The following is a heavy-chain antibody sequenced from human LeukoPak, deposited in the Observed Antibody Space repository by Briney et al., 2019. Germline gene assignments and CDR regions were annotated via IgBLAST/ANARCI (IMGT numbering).Heavy chain of an antibody. J-gene: IGHJ4*02. Sequence: PGRSLRLSCAAPGFTFSSYAMHWVRQAPGKGLEWVAVVWYDGSKTYSADSVKGRITIPRDDSKNTLYLQMNSLRAEDTAVYYCARGVDYYDSSGTIDYWGQGTLVTVSS. CDR1: GFTFSSYA. CDR2: VWYDGSKT. V-gene: IGHV3-33*01. D-gene: IGHD3-22*01. CDR3: ARGVDYYDSSGTIDY.